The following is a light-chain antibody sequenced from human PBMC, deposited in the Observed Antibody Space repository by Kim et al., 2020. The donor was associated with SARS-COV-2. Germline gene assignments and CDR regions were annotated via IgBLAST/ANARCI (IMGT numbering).Light chain of an antibody. V-gene: IGLV3-1*01. CDR3: QAWDSSIVV. J-gene: IGLJ2*01. CDR2: HDT. Sequence: SYELTQPPSVSVSPGQTATITCSGDNLGDKFACWYQQKPGQSPVLVIFHDTERPSGIPARFSGSNSGNTATLIISGTQPMDEADYYCQAWDSSIVVFGGG. CDR1: NLGDKF.